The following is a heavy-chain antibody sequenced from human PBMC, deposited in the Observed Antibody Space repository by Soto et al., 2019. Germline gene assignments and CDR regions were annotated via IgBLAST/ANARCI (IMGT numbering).Heavy chain of an antibody. Sequence: GGSLRLSCAASGFTFSDHYMDWVRQAPGKGLEWVGRTRNKANSYTTEYAASVKGRFTISRDDSKNSLYLQMNSLKTEDTAVYYCASGLYGDYGREYYYYYGMDLWGQGTTVTVSS. D-gene: IGHD4-17*01. J-gene: IGHJ6*02. CDR1: GFTFSDHY. CDR2: TRNKANSYTT. V-gene: IGHV3-72*01. CDR3: ASGLYGDYGREYYYYYGMDL.